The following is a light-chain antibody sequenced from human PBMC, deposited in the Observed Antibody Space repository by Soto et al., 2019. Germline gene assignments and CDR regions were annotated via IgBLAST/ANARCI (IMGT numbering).Light chain of an antibody. V-gene: IGLV3-1*01. CDR3: QAWDNSVV. CDR2: EDN. J-gene: IGLJ2*01. CDR1: RLGGKY. Sequence: SYELTQPPSVSVSPGQTASITCSGDRLGGKYVCWYQQKPGQSPVLVIDEDNKRPSGIPERFSGSNSGNTATLTISGTQAMDEADYYCQAWDNSVVFGGGTKLTVL.